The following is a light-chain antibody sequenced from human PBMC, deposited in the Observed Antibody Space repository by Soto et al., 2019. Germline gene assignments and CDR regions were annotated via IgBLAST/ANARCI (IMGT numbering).Light chain of an antibody. CDR3: SSYTSSFVV. CDR1: SSDVGSYNR. CDR2: EVS. V-gene: IGLV2-18*02. Sequence: QSALTQPPSVSGSPGQSVTISCTGTSSDVGSYNRVSWYQQPPGTAPKLMIYEVSNWPSGVPDRFSGSKSGNTASLTISGLQAEDEADYYCSSYTSSFVVFGGGTKLTVL. J-gene: IGLJ2*01.